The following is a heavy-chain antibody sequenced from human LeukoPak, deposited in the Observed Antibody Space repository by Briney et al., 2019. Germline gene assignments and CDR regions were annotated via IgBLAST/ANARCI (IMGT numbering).Heavy chain of an antibody. Sequence: GGSLRLSCAASGFTFSSYGMSWVRQAPGKGLEWVSAISGSGGSTYYADSVKGRFTISRDNSKNTLYLQMNSLRAEDTAVYYCAKLPGSQGYYYYMDVWGKGTTVTVSS. V-gene: IGHV3-23*01. CDR1: GFTFSSYG. CDR2: ISGSGGST. CDR3: AKLPGSQGYYYYMDV. J-gene: IGHJ6*03.